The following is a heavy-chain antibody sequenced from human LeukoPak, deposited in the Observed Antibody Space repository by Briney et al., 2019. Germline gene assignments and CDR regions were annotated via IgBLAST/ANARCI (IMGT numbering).Heavy chain of an antibody. D-gene: IGHD3-22*01. Sequence: SVKVSCKASGGTFSSYAISWVRQAPGQGLEWMGGIIPIFGAANYAQKFQGRVTITADESTSTAYMELSSLRSEDTAVYYCARDSGAYYYDSSGYFNFDYWGQGTLVTVSS. CDR1: GGTFSSYA. J-gene: IGHJ4*02. V-gene: IGHV1-69*13. CDR2: IIPIFGAA. CDR3: ARDSGAYYYDSSGYFNFDY.